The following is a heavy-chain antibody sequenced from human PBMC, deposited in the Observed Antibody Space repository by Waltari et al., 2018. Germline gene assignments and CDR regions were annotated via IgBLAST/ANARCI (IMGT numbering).Heavy chain of an antibody. J-gene: IGHJ4*02. CDR3: ARARITMIVVASLDY. Sequence: EVQLVESGGGLVKPGGSLRLSCAASGFTFSSYSMNWVRQAPGKGLGWVSSIISSSSYIYYADSVKGRFTISRDNAKNSLYLQMNSLRAEDTAVYYCARARITMIVVASLDYWGQGTLVTVSS. D-gene: IGHD3-22*01. V-gene: IGHV3-21*01. CDR1: GFTFSSYS. CDR2: IISSSSYI.